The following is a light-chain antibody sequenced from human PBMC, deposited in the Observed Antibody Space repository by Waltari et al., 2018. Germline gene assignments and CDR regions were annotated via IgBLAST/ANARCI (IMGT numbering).Light chain of an antibody. CDR2: GTT. CDR1: TSNIGAGYD. CDR3: QSYDTTLSVV. Sequence: QSVLTQPPSVSGAPGQRVSISCTGSTSNIGAGYDVHWYQQGPGKAPKLIIYGTTTLPLGVPDRFFGSQYGTSASLAIIGLQAEDEGDYYCQSYDTTLSVVFGGGTKLTVL. J-gene: IGLJ2*01. V-gene: IGLV1-40*01.